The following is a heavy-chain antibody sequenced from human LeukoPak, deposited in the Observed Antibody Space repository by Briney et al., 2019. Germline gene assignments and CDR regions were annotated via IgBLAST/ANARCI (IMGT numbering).Heavy chain of an antibody. CDR3: ARGRGYGSSSTAFDI. Sequence: GASVKVSCKASGGTFSSYAISWVRQAPGQGLEWMGGIIPLFGIGNYAQKFQGRVTITTDESTNTAYMELSSLRSEDTAVYYCARGRGYGSSSTAFDIWGQGTMVTVPS. CDR1: GGTFSSYA. V-gene: IGHV1-69*05. D-gene: IGHD6-6*01. J-gene: IGHJ3*02. CDR2: IIPLFGIG.